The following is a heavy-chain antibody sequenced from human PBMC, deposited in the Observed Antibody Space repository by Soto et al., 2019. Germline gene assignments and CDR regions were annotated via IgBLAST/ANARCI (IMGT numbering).Heavy chain of an antibody. V-gene: IGHV3-30-3*01. CDR3: ARGGATTGYYYSMDV. CDR1: GFTFSSYA. J-gene: IGHJ6*02. D-gene: IGHD1-26*01. CDR2: ISYDGSNK. Sequence: GGSLRLSCAASGFTFSSYAMHWVRQAPGKGLEWVAVISYDGSNKYYADSVKGRFTISRDNSKNTLYLQMNSLRAEDTAVYYCARGGATTGYYYSMDVWGQGTTVTVSS.